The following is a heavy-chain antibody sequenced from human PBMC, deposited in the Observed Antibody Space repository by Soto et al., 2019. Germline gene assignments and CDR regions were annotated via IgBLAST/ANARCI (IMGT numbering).Heavy chain of an antibody. J-gene: IGHJ1*01. CDR3: AKDGHCGGGSGYRYFQP. V-gene: IGHV3-9*01. CDR2: ISWNSGSI. D-gene: IGHD2-15*01. CDR1: GFTFDDYA. Sequence: EVQLVESGGGLVQPGRSLTRSCAASGFTFDDYAMHWVRQAPGTGLEWVSGISWNSGSIGYADSVKGRFSISKDNGKNSLYLSMNCLGAEDRAVYSWAKDGHCGGGSGYRYFQPWGQGTLVPVAS.